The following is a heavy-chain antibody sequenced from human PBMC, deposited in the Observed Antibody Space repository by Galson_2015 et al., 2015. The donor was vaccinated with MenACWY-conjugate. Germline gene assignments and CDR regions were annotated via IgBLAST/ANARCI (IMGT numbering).Heavy chain of an antibody. CDR2: FDPEDGET. V-gene: IGHV1-24*01. CDR3: AIEYSGSSRWFDP. CDR1: GYTLTELS. D-gene: IGHD1-26*01. Sequence: SVKVSCKVSGYTLTELSMHWVRQAPGKGLEWMGGFDPEDGETIYAQKFQGRVTMTADTSTDTAYMELSSLRSEDTAVYYCAIEYSGSSRWFDPWGQGTLVTVSS. J-gene: IGHJ5*02.